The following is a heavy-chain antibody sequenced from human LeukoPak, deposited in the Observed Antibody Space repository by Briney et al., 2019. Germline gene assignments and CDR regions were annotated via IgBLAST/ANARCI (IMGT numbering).Heavy chain of an antibody. J-gene: IGHJ4*02. CDR2: INTDGSST. CDR1: GFTVSSSY. Sequence: PGGSLRLSCAASGFTVSSSYMSWVRQAPGKGLVWVSRINTDGSSTNYADSVKGRFTISRDDAKNTLYLQMNSLRAEDTAVYYCGTSHNGDPDHFDYWGQGTLVTVSS. CDR3: GTSHNGDPDHFDY. V-gene: IGHV3-74*01. D-gene: IGHD4-17*01.